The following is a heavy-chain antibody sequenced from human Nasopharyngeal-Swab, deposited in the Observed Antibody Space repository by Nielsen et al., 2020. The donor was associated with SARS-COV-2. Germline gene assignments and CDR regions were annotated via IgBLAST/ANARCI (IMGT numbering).Heavy chain of an antibody. J-gene: IGHJ1*01. Sequence: GESLKISCAASGFTFSSYAMSWVRQAPGKGLEWVSSISGSGDTTYCAVSVKGRFTISRDNSKNTLYLQLNSLRAEDTAVYYCAKGAVGGAVAGTQYFQHWGQGTQVTVSS. D-gene: IGHD6-19*01. CDR2: ISGSGDTT. V-gene: IGHV3-23*01. CDR1: GFTFSSYA. CDR3: AKGAVGGAVAGTQYFQH.